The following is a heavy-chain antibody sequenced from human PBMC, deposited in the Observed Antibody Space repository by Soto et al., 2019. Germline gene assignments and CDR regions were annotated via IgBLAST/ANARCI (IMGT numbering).Heavy chain of an antibody. J-gene: IGHJ5*02. Sequence: PSETLSLTCTVSGGSIISSSYYWGWIRQPPGKGLEWIGSIYYSGSTYYNPSLKSRVTISVDTSKNQFSLKLSSVTAADTAVYYCARHHWGSVPYLDYGDNWFDPWGQGTLVTVSS. D-gene: IGHD4-17*01. CDR2: IYYSGST. CDR1: GGSIISSSYY. CDR3: ARHHWGSVPYLDYGDNWFDP. V-gene: IGHV4-39*01.